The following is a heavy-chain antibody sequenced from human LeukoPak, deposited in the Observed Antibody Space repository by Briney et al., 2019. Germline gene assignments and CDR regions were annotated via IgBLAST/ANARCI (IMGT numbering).Heavy chain of an antibody. CDR3: ARRTDSYGYLDY. D-gene: IGHD5-18*01. CDR2: IYHSGST. Sequence: SETLSLTCTVSGGSISIGDYHWGWIRQPPGKGLEWIGSIYHSGSTYYNPSLKSRVTISVDTSKNQFSLKVSSVTAADTAVYYCARRTDSYGYLDYWGQGTLVTVSS. CDR1: GGSISIGDYH. V-gene: IGHV4-39*01. J-gene: IGHJ4*02.